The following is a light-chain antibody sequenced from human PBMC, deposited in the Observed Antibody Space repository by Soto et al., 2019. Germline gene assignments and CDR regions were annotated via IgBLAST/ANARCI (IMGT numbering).Light chain of an antibody. CDR2: AAS. Sequence: DIQMTQSPSSLPASVGDRVTITSRTSQAIRDYLNCYQHKPGKAPKLLISAASSLQSGVPTRIGGSWSGTDFTLAISSLAPENFATEYCQQRYSTLTFGPGTKVDIK. CDR1: QAIRDY. CDR3: QQRYSTLT. J-gene: IGKJ3*01. V-gene: IGKV1-39*01.